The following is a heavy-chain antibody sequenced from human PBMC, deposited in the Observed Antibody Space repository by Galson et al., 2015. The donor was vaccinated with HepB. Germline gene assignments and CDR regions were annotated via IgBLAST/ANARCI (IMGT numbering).Heavy chain of an antibody. CDR1: GYTFTSYG. CDR2: ISAYNGNT. J-gene: IGHJ6*02. CDR3: ARDLPTDYYYYGMDV. V-gene: IGHV1-18*04. Sequence: SVKVSCKASGYTFTSYGISWVRQAPGQGLEWMGWISAYNGNTNYAQKLQGRVTMTTDTSTSTAYMELRSLRSDDTAVYYCARDLPTDYYYYGMDVWGQGTTVTVSS.